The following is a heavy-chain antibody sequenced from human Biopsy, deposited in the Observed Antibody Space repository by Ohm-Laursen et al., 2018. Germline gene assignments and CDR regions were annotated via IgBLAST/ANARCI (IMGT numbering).Heavy chain of an antibody. CDR1: GYTLTDLS. Sequence: EASVKVSCKVSGYTLTDLSMHWVRRAPGTGLEWMGGFAPENGKTIYAQKFQGRVTMTEDTSTDTAYMELSNLRSEDTAVYYCAREAAIIDPRTRAFDYWGQGTLVTVSS. V-gene: IGHV1-24*01. J-gene: IGHJ4*02. CDR3: AREAAIIDPRTRAFDY. CDR2: FAPENGKT. D-gene: IGHD6-25*01.